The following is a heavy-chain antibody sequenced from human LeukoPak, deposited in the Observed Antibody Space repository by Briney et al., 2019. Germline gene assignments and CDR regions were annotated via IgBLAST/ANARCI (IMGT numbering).Heavy chain of an antibody. D-gene: IGHD1-26*01. CDR2: MSGSGRNT. Sequence: QPGGSLRLSCAASGFTFSSYAMAWVRQAPGKGLEGVSAMSGSGRNTNYVDSVKRRFIISRDNSQNTLYLQMNSLRAEDTAVYYCAKDQSWEPPGNWGQGTLVTVSS. V-gene: IGHV3-23*01. J-gene: IGHJ4*02. CDR1: GFTFSSYA. CDR3: AKDQSWEPPGN.